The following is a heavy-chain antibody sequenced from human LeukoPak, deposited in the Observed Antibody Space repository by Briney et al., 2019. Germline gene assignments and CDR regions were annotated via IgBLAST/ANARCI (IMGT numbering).Heavy chain of an antibody. J-gene: IGHJ4*02. CDR1: GFTFSTYD. CDR3: YGGGY. V-gene: IGHV3-13*04. CDR2: ITSAGDT. D-gene: IGHD4-23*01. Sequence: PGGSLGLSCAASGFTFSTYDMHWVRQATGKGLEWVSAITSAGDTYYAGSVKGRFTISRENAKNSLYLQMSSLTAGDTAVYYCYGGGYWGQGTLVTVSS.